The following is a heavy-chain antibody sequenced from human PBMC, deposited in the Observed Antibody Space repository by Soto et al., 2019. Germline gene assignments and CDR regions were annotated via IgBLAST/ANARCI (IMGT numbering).Heavy chain of an antibody. CDR1: GFTFNSYT. D-gene: IGHD1-1*01. V-gene: IGHV3-21*01. J-gene: IGHJ3*01. CDR3: ARYDAFKAFDL. Sequence: EVQLVESGGGLVKPGWSLRLSCATSGFTFNSYTMNWVRQAPGKGLEWVASISSASSSIDFADSVKGRFTISRDNVNNSVFLQMNSLRAEDTGIYYCARYDAFKAFDLWGQGTMVTVSS. CDR2: ISSASSSI.